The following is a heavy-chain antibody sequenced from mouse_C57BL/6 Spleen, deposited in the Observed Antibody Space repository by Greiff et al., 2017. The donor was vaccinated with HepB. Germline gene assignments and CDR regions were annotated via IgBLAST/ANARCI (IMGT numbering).Heavy chain of an antibody. CDR3: ARDYDVESYYAMDY. J-gene: IGHJ4*01. D-gene: IGHD2-4*01. Sequence: QVQLQQPGAELVKPGASVKLSCKASGYTFTSYWMHWVKQRPGQGLEWIGMIHPNSGSTNYNEKFKSKATLTVDKSSSTAYMQLSSLTSEDSAVYYCARDYDVESYYAMDYWGQGTSVTVSS. CDR2: IHPNSGST. CDR1: GYTFTSYW. V-gene: IGHV1-64*01.